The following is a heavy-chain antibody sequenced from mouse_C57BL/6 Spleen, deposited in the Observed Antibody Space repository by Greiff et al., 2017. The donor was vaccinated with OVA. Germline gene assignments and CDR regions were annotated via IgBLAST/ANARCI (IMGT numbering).Heavy chain of an antibody. D-gene: IGHD2-4*01. J-gene: IGHJ1*03. CDR1: GFSLTSYG. CDR2: IWGDGST. V-gene: IGHV2-3*01. Sequence: VKLVESGPGLVAPSQSLSITCTVSGFSLTSYGVSWVRQPPGKGLEWLGVIWGDGSTNYYSAPLSRLSISKDNSKSQVFVKLNRLQTDDTATDYCANPYDYDGYFDVWGTGTTVTVSA. CDR3: ANPYDYDGYFDV.